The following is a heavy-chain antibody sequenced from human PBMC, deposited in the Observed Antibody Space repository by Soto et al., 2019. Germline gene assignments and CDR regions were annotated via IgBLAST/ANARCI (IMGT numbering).Heavy chain of an antibody. CDR3: ARVQSGITVYMDV. J-gene: IGHJ6*03. CDR2: ISYSGST. V-gene: IGHV4-59*01. D-gene: IGHD1-20*01. Sequence: SETLSLTCTVSGGSISSYYWGWFRQPPGKGLEWIGYISYSGSTNYNPSLKSRVTISVDTSKNQFSLKLSSVTAADTAVYYCARVQSGITVYMDVWGTGTTVTVSS. CDR1: GGSISSYY.